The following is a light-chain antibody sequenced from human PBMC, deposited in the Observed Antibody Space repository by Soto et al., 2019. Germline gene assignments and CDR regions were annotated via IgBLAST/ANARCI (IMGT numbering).Light chain of an antibody. CDR2: DGT. Sequence: QSALSQPRSVSGSPGHSVTISCVGSSSDVGGHDSVSWYQRRPGNAPHLIMYDGTKRPSGVPDRFSGSKSGSAASLTISGLQPDDEAEYYCCSYAGSYTYVFGTGTKLTVL. V-gene: IGLV2-11*01. CDR3: CSYAGSYTYV. J-gene: IGLJ1*01. CDR1: SSDVGGHDS.